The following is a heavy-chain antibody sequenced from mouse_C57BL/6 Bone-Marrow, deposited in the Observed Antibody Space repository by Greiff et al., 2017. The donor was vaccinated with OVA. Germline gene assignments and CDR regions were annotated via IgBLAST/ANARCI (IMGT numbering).Heavy chain of an antibody. CDR3: ARVGDGFPPWFAY. V-gene: IGHV1-53*01. CDR2: INPSNGGT. D-gene: IGHD2-3*01. CDR1: GYTFTSYW. Sequence: QVHVKQSGTELVKPGASVKLSCKASGYTFTSYWMHWVKQRPGQGLEWIGNINPSNGGTNYNEKFKSKATLTVDKSSSTAYMQLSSLTSEDSAVYYCARVGDGFPPWFAYWGQGTLVTVSA. J-gene: IGHJ3*01.